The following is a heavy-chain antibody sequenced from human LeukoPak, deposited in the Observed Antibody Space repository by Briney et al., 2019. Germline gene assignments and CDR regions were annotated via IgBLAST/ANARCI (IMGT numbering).Heavy chain of an antibody. J-gene: IGHJ4*02. D-gene: IGHD6-19*01. V-gene: IGHV4-34*01. CDR3: ATKVVAGDHFDY. CDR1: GGSFIGYY. Sequence: SETLSLTCAVYGGSFIGYYWIWIRQPPGEEREWIGEINHSGSTNYNPSLKSRVTISVDTSKIQFSLKLSSVTAADTAVYYCATKVVAGDHFDYWGQGTLVTVSS. CDR2: INHSGST.